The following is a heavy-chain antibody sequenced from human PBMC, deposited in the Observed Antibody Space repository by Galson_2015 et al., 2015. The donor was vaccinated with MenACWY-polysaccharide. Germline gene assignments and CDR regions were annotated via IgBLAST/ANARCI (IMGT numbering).Heavy chain of an antibody. CDR3: AKAHIAARPDRRMVYYYGMDV. CDR1: GSTFSSYA. V-gene: IGHV3-23*01. CDR2: ISDGGGGT. D-gene: IGHD6-6*01. Sequence: SLRLSCAASGSTFSSYAMSWVRQAPGKGLEWVSAISDGGGGTFYADSVKGRFTISRDDSKNTLFLQMISLRVEDTAVYYCAKAHIAARPDRRMVYYYGMDVWGQGTTVTVSS. J-gene: IGHJ6*02.